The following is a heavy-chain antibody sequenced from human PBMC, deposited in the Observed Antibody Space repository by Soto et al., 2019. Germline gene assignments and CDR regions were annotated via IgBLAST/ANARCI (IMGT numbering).Heavy chain of an antibody. CDR1: GYTFTSYA. CDR2: INAGNGNT. Sequence: ASVKVSCKASGYTFTSYAMHWVRQAPGQRLEWMGWINAGNGNTKYSQKFQGRVTITRDTSASTAYMELSSLRSEDTAVYYCANGWDRPYYDFCFCYYFGGHYGMDVWGQGTTVPVSS. V-gene: IGHV1-3*01. J-gene: IGHJ6*02. D-gene: IGHD3-3*01. CDR3: ANGWDRPYYDFCFCYYFGGHYGMDV.